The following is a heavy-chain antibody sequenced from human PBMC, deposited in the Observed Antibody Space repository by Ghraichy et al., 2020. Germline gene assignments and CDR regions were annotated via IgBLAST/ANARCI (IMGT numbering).Heavy chain of an antibody. CDR3: ARDLGDYGAFDI. D-gene: IGHD4-17*01. Sequence: SQTLSLTCTVSGGSISSYYWSWIRQPPGKGLEWIGYIYYSGSTNYNPSLKSRVTISVDTSKNQFSLKLSSVTAADTAVYYCARDLGDYGAFDIWGQGTMVTVSS. J-gene: IGHJ3*02. V-gene: IGHV4-59*01. CDR2: IYYSGST. CDR1: GGSISSYY.